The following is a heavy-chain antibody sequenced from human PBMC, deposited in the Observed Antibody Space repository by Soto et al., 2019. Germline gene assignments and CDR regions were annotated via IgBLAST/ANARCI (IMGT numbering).Heavy chain of an antibody. CDR1: GGSISGYY. J-gene: IGHJ4*02. CDR3: ARYPRLDC. CDR2: IYYTGST. V-gene: IGHV4-59*08. Sequence: SETLSLTCTVSGGSISGYYWSWIRQPSGKRLEWIGYIYYTGSTNYAPSLRSRVTISIDPSKNQFPLQLCSVTAADTAVYFCARYPRLDCWGQGTLVTVSS.